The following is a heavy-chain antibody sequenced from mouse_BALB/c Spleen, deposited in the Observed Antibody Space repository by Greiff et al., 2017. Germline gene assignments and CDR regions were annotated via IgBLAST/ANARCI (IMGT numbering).Heavy chain of an antibody. CDR3: ARKDGGNYVGFAY. Sequence: VQLQQPGAELVRPGASVKMSCKASGYTFTSYWMHWVKQRPGQGLEWIGYINPSTGYTEYNQKFKDKATLTADKSSSTAYMQLSSLTSEDSAVYYCARKDGGNYVGFAYWGQGTLVTVSA. CDR1: GYTFTSYW. V-gene: IGHV1-4*01. J-gene: IGHJ3*01. CDR2: INPSTGYT. D-gene: IGHD1-1*02.